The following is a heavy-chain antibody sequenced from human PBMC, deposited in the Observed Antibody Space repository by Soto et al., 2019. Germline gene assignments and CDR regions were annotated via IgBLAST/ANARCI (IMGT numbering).Heavy chain of an antibody. CDR3: ASGREAAAKRIRYYSGMDV. CDR1: GYSFTSYW. D-gene: IGHD6-13*01. Sequence: GESLKISCKGSGYSFTSYWIGWVRQMPGKGLEWMGIIYPGDSDTRYSPSFQGQVTISADKSISTAYLQWSSLKASDTAMYYCASGREAAAKRIRYYSGMDVCGQGPTVTVYS. CDR2: IYPGDSDT. J-gene: IGHJ6*02. V-gene: IGHV5-51*01.